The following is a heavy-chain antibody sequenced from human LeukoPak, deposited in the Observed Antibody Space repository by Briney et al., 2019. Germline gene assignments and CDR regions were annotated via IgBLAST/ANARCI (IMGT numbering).Heavy chain of an antibody. CDR2: INPHSGGT. V-gene: IGHV1-2*02. J-gene: IGHJ6*03. CDR3: ARDIVVVPAAIHSYYYMDV. D-gene: IGHD2-2*01. CDR1: GYTFTGYY. Sequence: ASVKVSRMASGYTFTGYYMHWVRQAPGQGLEWMGWINPHSGGTNYAQKFQGRVTMTRDTSISTAYMELSRLRSDDTAVYYCARDIVVVPAAIHSYYYMDVWGKGTTVTVSS.